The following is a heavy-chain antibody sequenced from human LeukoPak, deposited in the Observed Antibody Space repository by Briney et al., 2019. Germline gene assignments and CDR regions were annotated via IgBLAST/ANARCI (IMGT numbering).Heavy chain of an antibody. Sequence: PSETLSLTCTVSGGSISSRSYYWGWIRQAPGKGLEWIGTIFYSGTTYYNPSLKSRVTISVDTSKNQFSLKLSSVTAADTAVYYWARTSSGWPYYFDYWGQGTLVTVSS. V-gene: IGHV4-39*07. CDR2: IFYSGTT. CDR1: GGSISSRSYY. CDR3: ARTSSGWPYYFDY. D-gene: IGHD6-19*01. J-gene: IGHJ4*02.